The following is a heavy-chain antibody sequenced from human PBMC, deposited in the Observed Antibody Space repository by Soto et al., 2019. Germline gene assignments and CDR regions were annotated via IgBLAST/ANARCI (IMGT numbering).Heavy chain of an antibody. CDR1: GITFNRSA. CDR3: ATVQESPYSMGI. CDR2: IVVGSNNR. V-gene: IGHV1-58*02. J-gene: IGHJ6*02. Sequence: QMQLVQSGPEVKKPGTSVKVSCKASGITFNRSAIQWVRQARGQRLEWVGWIVVGSNNRDYAQKFQERVTITSDMSTSTVYMELCSLRSEDTAVYYCATVQESPYSMGIWRQGTTVTVSS. D-gene: IGHD2-15*01.